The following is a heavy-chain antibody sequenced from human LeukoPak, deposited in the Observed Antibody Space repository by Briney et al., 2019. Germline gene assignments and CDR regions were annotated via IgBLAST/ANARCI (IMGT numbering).Heavy chain of an antibody. CDR3: ARDYYYYDSSGYHPDFDY. Sequence: SVKVSCKASGGTFSSYAISWVRQAPGQGLEWMGGIIPFFGTANYAQKFQGRVTITADESTSTAYMELSSLRSEDTAVYYCARDYYYYDSSGYHPDFDYWGQGTLVTVSS. CDR2: IIPFFGTA. V-gene: IGHV1-69*13. D-gene: IGHD3-22*01. CDR1: GGTFSSYA. J-gene: IGHJ4*02.